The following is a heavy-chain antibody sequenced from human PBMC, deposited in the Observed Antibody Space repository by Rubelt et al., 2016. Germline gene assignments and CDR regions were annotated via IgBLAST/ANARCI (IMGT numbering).Heavy chain of an antibody. J-gene: IGHJ4*02. CDR1: GYSFTSYW. D-gene: IGHD2-21*01. CDR2: IDPSDSYT. Sequence: EVQLVQSGAEVKKPGESLRISCKGSGYSFTSYWISWVRQMPGKGLEWMGRIDPSDSYTNYSPSFPGHVTISADKSISTAYLQWSSLKASDTAMYYCARDRVLGDIVVVSLGYWGQGTLVTVSS. V-gene: IGHV5-10-1*03. CDR3: ARDRVLGDIVVVSLGY.